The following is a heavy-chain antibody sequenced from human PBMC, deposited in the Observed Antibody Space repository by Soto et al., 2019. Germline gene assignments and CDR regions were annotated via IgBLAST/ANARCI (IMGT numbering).Heavy chain of an antibody. Sequence: VGSLRLSCAASGFTFSSYGMHWVRQAPGKGLEWVAVISYDGSNKYYADSVRGRFTISRDNSKNTLWLQMNTLRAEDTAVYYCAKLRSSSWTQYAFDIWGHGTMVTVSS. D-gene: IGHD6-13*01. CDR2: ISYDGSNK. CDR1: GFTFSSYG. J-gene: IGHJ3*02. CDR3: AKLRSSSWTQYAFDI. V-gene: IGHV3-30*18.